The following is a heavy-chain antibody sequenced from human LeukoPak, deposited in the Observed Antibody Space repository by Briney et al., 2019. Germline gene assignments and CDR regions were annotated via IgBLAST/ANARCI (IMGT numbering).Heavy chain of an antibody. J-gene: IGHJ4*02. CDR1: GYTFTSCG. Sequence: ASVKVSCKASGYTFTSCGISWVRQAPGQGLEWMGWISAYNGNTNYAQKLRGRVTMTTGTSTSTAYMELRSLRSDDTAVYYCARLREGMIVVIFDYWGQGTLVTVSS. D-gene: IGHD3-22*01. CDR2: ISAYNGNT. CDR3: ARLREGMIVVIFDY. V-gene: IGHV1-18*01.